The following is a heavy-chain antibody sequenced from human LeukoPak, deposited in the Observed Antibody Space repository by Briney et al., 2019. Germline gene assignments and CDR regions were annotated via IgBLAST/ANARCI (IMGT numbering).Heavy chain of an antibody. Sequence: SETLSLTCTVSGGSISSYYWSWIRQPPGKGLEWIGYIYYSGSTNYNPSLKSRVTISVDTSKNQFSLKLSSVTAADTAVYYCARDSSSWYLDAFDIWGQGTMVTVSS. D-gene: IGHD6-13*01. V-gene: IGHV4-59*01. J-gene: IGHJ3*02. CDR2: IYYSGST. CDR3: ARDSSSWYLDAFDI. CDR1: GGSISSYY.